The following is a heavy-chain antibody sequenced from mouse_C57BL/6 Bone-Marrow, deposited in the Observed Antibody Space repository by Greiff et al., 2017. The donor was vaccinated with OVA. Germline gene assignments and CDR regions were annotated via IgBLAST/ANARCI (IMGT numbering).Heavy chain of an antibody. D-gene: IGHD1-1*01. V-gene: IGHV5-16*01. J-gene: IGHJ4*01. CDR3: AREVPTVVGAMDY. CDR1: GFTFSDYY. CDR2: INYDGSST. Sequence: EVKVVESEGGLVQPGSSMKLSCTASGFTFSDYYMAWVRQVPEKGLEWVANINYDGSSTYYLDSLKSRFIISRDNAKNILYLQMSSLKSEDTATYYCAREVPTVVGAMDYWGQGTSVTVSS.